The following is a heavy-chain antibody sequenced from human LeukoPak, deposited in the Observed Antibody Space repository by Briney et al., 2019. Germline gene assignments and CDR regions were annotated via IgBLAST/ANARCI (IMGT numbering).Heavy chain of an antibody. CDR2: IHYTGST. V-gene: IGHV4-59*01. CDR3: ARTTTVRGTYYMDV. CDR1: GGSISSYY. D-gene: IGHD3-10*01. Sequence: SETLSLTCTVSGGSISSYYWSWIRQSPGKGLECIGYIHYTGSTNYSPFLKSRVTISVDTSKNRFSLKLRSVTAADTAVYYCARTTTVRGTYYMDVWGKGTTVTVSS. J-gene: IGHJ6*03.